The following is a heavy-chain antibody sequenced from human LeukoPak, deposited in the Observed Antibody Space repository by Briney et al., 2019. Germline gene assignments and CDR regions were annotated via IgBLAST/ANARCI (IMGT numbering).Heavy chain of an antibody. CDR1: GYRFTSYW. J-gene: IGHJ6*03. CDR3: ARGPSYYYMDV. V-gene: IGHV5-51*01. Sequence: GESLKISCKGSGYRFTSYWIAWVRQMPGKGLEWTGIINPGDSHTTYSPSFRGQVTISADESITTAYLQWSSLKASDTAMYYCARGPSYYYMDVWGKGTTVTVSS. CDR2: INPGDSHT.